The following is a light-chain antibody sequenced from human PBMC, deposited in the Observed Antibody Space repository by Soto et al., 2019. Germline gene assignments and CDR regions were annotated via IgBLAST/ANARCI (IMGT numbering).Light chain of an antibody. CDR1: QSVSSN. CDR3: QQYDNWPWT. Sequence: EIVMTQSPATLSVSPGERATFSCRASQSVSSNLAWYQQKPGQAPRLLIYGASNRATGIPDRFSGSGSGTDFTLTISRLESEDFAVYYCQQYDNWPWTFGQGTKVDIK. J-gene: IGKJ1*01. V-gene: IGKV3D-15*01. CDR2: GAS.